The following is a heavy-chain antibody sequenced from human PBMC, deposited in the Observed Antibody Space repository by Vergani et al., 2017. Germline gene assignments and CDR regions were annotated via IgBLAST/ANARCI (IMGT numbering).Heavy chain of an antibody. CDR1: GGTFSSYT. CDR2: IIPILGIA. V-gene: IGHV1-69*02. CDR3: ARDSVASAAFDI. D-gene: IGHD6-19*01. J-gene: IGHJ3*02. Sequence: QVQLVQSGAEVKKPGSSVKVSCKASGGTFSSYTISWVRQAPGQGLEWRGRIIPILGIANYAQKFQGRVTITADKSTSTAYMELSSLSSEDTAVYYCARDSVASAAFDIWGQGTMVTVSS.